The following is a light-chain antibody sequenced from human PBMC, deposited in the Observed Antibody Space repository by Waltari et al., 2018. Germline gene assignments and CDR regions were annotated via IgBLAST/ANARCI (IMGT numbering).Light chain of an antibody. V-gene: IGLV2-8*01. CDR2: DVS. CDR1: SSDIGGYDY. J-gene: IGLJ3*02. CDR3: SSYGGSNNLV. Sequence: QSALTQPPSASGSPGQSVTISCTGPSSDIGGYDYVSWYQQHPGKAPKVLIYDVSKRPSGVPDRFSGSKSGHTASLTVSGLQVEDEADYYCSSYGGSNNLVFGGGTKLTVL.